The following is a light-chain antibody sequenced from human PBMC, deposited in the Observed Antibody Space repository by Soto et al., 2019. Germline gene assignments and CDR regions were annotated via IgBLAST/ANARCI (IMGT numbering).Light chain of an antibody. CDR2: DAS. V-gene: IGKV3-11*01. J-gene: IGKJ5*01. CDR3: QHRSNWPPI. CDR1: QSVSSY. Sequence: EIVLTPSPATLSLSPGERATLSCRASQSVSSYLAWYQQKPGQAPRLVIYDASNSATGIPARFSGSGSGTGFTLTISILEPEYFAVYYCQHRSNWPPIFGHGTRLEIK.